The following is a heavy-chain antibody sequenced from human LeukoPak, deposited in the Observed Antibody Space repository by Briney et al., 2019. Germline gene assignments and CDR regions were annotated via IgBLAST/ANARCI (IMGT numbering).Heavy chain of an antibody. CDR2: ISSSSSYI. V-gene: IGHV3-21*01. CDR3: ARAGVRHCSSTSCYFLGYNWFDP. D-gene: IGHD2-2*01. J-gene: IGHJ5*02. CDR1: GFTFSSYS. Sequence: PGGSLRLSCAASGFTFSSYSMNWVRQAPGKGLEWVSSISSSSSYIYYADSVKGRFTISRDNAKNSLYLQMNSLRAEDTAVYYCARAGVRHCSSTSCYFLGYNWFDPWGQGTLVTVSS.